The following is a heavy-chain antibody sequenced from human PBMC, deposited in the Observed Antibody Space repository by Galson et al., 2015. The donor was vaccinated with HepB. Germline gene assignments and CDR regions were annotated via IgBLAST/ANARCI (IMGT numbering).Heavy chain of an antibody. CDR3: ARGGMAAMGGPTFDF. D-gene: IGHD5-24*01. V-gene: IGHV1-18*01. CDR2: ISPYNRET. CDR1: GYTFSSYS. Sequence: SVKVSCKASGYTFSSYSITWVRQAPGQGLEWMAWISPYNRETYFAQKFQDRVTMTTDTFTKTAYMDLTSLRSDDTAMYYCARGGMAAMGGPTFDFWGQGTRVTVS. J-gene: IGHJ4*02.